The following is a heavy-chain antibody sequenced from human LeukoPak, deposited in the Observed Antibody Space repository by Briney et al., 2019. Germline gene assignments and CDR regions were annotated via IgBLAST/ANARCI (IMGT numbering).Heavy chain of an antibody. CDR3: ARRLDL. CDR1: GGSFSGYY. CDR2: ITHSGST. Sequence: SETLSLTCAVYGGSFSGYYWSWIRQPPGKGLEWIGEITHSGSTNYSPSLKSRVTISVDTSKRQFSLKLSSVTAADTAVYYCARRLDLWGRGTLVTVSS. V-gene: IGHV4-34*01. J-gene: IGHJ2*01.